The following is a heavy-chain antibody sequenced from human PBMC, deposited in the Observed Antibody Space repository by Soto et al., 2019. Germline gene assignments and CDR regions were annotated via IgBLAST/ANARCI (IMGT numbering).Heavy chain of an antibody. CDR1: GDSISSYY. D-gene: IGHD3-10*01. CDR2: IYRTGNT. V-gene: IGHV4-59*08. Sequence: QVQLQESGPGLVKPSETLSLTCTVSGDSISSYYWTWIRQPPGKGLEWIGYIYRTGNTKCNPSLKSRVTISVDTSSNQFSLAMNSVSAADTAVYDCARQQQLGELTALAVWCQGTTVTVSS. CDR3: ARQQQLGELTALAV. J-gene: IGHJ6*02.